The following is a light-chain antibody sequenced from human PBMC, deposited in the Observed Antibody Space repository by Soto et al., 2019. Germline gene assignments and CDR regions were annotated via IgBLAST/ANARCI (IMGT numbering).Light chain of an antibody. CDR2: TLS. V-gene: IGKV2-40*01. J-gene: IGKJ2*01. CDR3: MQRTGFPYT. Sequence: DVVMTQTPLSLPVTPGEPASISCRSSQSLFDSDDGNTYLDWYLQKQGQSPQLLIYTLSYRASGDPDRFSGSGSGTDFTLKISRVEAEDVGVYYCMQRTGFPYTFGQGTKLEIK. CDR1: QSLFDSDDGNTY.